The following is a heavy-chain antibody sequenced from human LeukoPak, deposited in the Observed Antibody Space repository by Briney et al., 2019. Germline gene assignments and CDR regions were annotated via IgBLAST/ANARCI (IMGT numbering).Heavy chain of an antibody. D-gene: IGHD6-13*01. CDR3: AKGSGPKVSWEGY. CDR1: GFIFRSYA. CDR2: ISGSGGST. Sequence: PGGSLSLSCAASGFIFRSYAMSWVRQAGGRGREGVSAISGSGGSTYSADSVKGRLTISRDNSKNTLYLQMNSLRAEDTALYYCAKGSGPKVSWEGYWGQGTLVTVSS. J-gene: IGHJ4*02. V-gene: IGHV3-23*01.